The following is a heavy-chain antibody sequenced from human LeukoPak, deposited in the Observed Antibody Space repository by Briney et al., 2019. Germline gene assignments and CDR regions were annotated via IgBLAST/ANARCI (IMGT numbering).Heavy chain of an antibody. CDR1: GYTFTGYY. CDR3: ATRPNYCTNGVCYTFDY. D-gene: IGHD2-8*01. Sequence: GASVKVSCKASGYTFTGYYMHWVRQAPGQGLEWMGWINPNSGGTNYAQKFQGRVTMTRDTSISTAYMELSRLRSDDTAVYYCATRPNYCTNGVCYTFDYWGRGTLVTVPS. J-gene: IGHJ4*02. CDR2: INPNSGGT. V-gene: IGHV1-2*02.